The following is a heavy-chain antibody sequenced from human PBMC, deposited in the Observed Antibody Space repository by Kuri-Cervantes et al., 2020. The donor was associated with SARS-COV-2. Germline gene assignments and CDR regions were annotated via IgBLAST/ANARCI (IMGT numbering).Heavy chain of an antibody. Sequence: GESLKISCAASGFTFSSYSMNWVRQAPGKGLEWVSSISSSSSYIYYADSVKGRFTISRDNAKNSLYLQMNSLRAEDTAVYYCAREGTIVVGGLDSWGQGTLVTVSS. J-gene: IGHJ4*02. D-gene: IGHD2-21*01. CDR2: ISSSSSYI. V-gene: IGHV3-21*01. CDR1: GFTFSSYS. CDR3: AREGTIVVGGLDS.